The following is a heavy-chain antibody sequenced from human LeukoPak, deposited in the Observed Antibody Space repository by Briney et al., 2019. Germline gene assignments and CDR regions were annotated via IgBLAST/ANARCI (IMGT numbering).Heavy chain of an antibody. CDR2: ISSSSSYI. D-gene: IGHD6-19*01. V-gene: IGHV3-21*01. CDR3: ARVKRIAVAGTEDY. J-gene: IGHJ4*02. CDR1: GFTFSSYG. Sequence: PGRSLRLSCAASGFTFSSYGMHWVRQAPGKGLEWVSSISSSSSYIYYADSVKGRFTISRDNAKNSLYLQMNSLRAEDTAVYYCARVKRIAVAGTEDYWGQGTLVTVSS.